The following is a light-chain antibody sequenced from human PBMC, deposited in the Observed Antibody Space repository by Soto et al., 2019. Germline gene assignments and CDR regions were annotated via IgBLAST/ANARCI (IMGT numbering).Light chain of an antibody. J-gene: IGLJ3*02. CDR3: QTWGTGIQV. CDR1: SGHSSYA. Sequence: QLVLTQSPSASASLGASVKLSCTLSSGHSSYAIAWHQQQPEKGPRYLMKLNSDDSHSKGDGIPDRFSGSSSEAERYLTISSLQSEDEADYYCQTWGTGIQVFGAGTKLTVL. CDR2: LNSDDSH. V-gene: IGLV4-69*01.